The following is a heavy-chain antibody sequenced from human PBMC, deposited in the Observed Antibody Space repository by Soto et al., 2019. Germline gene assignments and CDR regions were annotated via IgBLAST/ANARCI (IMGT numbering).Heavy chain of an antibody. CDR2: VYHSGST. CDR1: GGSISSSNW. V-gene: IGHV4-4*02. D-gene: IGHD2-2*01. Sequence: QVQLQESGPGLVKPSGTLSLTCAVSGGSISSSNWWSWVRQPPGKGLEWIGEVYHSGSTNYNPSLKLRVTISVDKSKTRFPLKLSSVPAADTAVYYCARDMRSGHDYWGQGTLVTVSS. J-gene: IGHJ4*02. CDR3: ARDMRSGHDY.